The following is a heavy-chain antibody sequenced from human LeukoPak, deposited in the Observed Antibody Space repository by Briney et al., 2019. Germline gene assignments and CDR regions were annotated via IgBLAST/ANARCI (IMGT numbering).Heavy chain of an antibody. D-gene: IGHD3-16*02. CDR3: ARFGNYDYVWGSYRSVPPLDY. Sequence: SETPSLTCAVYGGSFSGYYWSWIRQPPGKGLEWIGEINHSGSTNYNPSLKSRVTISVDTSKNQFSLKLSSVTAADTAVYYCARFGNYDYVWGSYRSVPPLDYWGQGTLVTVSS. V-gene: IGHV4-34*01. J-gene: IGHJ4*02. CDR1: GGSFSGYY. CDR2: INHSGST.